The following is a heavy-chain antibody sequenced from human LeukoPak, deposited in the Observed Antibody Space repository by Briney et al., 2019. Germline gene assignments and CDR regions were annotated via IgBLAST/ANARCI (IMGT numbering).Heavy chain of an antibody. V-gene: IGHV4-38-2*02. Sequence: SETLSLTCTVSGYSISSGYYWGWIRHSPGKGLEWIGRIFHGGSTYYNPSLRSRVTISVDTSKNQFFLKLRSVTAADTAVYYCARDGADSGSYYAVGGTCDYWGQGTLVTVSS. CDR3: ARDGADSGSYYAVGGTCDY. D-gene: IGHD1-26*01. J-gene: IGHJ4*02. CDR1: GYSISSGYY. CDR2: IFHGGST.